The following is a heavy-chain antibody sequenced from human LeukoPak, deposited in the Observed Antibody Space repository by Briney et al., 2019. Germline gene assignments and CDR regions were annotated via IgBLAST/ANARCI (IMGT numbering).Heavy chain of an antibody. J-gene: IGHJ4*02. V-gene: IGHV1-2*06. CDR1: GYTFTNYH. D-gene: IGHD2/OR15-2a*01. CDR3: ARDLPFED. CDR2: IYPSSGGT. Sequence: ASVKVSCKASGYTFTNYHMHWVRQAPGQGLEWMGRIYPSSGGTNYAQKFQGRITLTTDTSINTAYMELNRLRFDDTAVYYCARDLPFEDWGQGTLVTVSS.